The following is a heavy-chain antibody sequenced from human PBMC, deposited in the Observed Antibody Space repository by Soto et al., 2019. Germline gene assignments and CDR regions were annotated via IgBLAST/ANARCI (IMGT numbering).Heavy chain of an antibody. J-gene: IGHJ4*02. Sequence: GGSLRLSCAASGFTFSSYEMNWVRQAPGKGLEWVSYISSSGSTIYYADSVKGRFTISRDNAKNSLYLQMNSLRAEDTAVYYCARVLPYYYDSSGYYCDYWGQGTLVTVSS. CDR3: ARVLPYYYDSSGYYCDY. CDR1: GFTFSSYE. D-gene: IGHD3-22*01. CDR2: ISSSGSTI. V-gene: IGHV3-48*03.